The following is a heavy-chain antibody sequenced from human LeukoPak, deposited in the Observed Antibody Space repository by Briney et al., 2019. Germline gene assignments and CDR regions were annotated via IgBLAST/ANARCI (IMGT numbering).Heavy chain of an antibody. D-gene: IGHD1-26*01. CDR2: INPNSGGT. Sequence: ASVKVSCKASGYTFTDYYMHWARQAPGQGLEWMGWINPNSGGTNYAQKFQGRVTMTRDTSISTAYMELSRLRSDGTAVYYCAREGPIVGATHLVDYWGQGTLVTVSS. CDR1: GYTFTDYY. V-gene: IGHV1-2*02. J-gene: IGHJ4*02. CDR3: AREGPIVGATHLVDY.